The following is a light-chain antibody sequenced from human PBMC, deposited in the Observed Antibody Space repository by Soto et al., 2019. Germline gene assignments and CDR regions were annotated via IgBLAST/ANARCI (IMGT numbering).Light chain of an antibody. CDR3: QQRSNWQYI. CDR2: DTS. J-gene: IGKJ2*01. CDR1: QSVSGY. Sequence: EIVLTQSPATLSLSPGERATLSCRASQSVSGYSAWYQQKPGQAPRLLIYDTSNRATGIPARFSGSGSGTDFTLTISGLEPEDFAVYYCQQRSNWQYIFGLGTRLEIK. V-gene: IGKV3-11*01.